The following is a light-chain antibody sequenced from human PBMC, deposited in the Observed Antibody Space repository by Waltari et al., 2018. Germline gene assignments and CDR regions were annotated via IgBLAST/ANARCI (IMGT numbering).Light chain of an antibody. J-gene: IGKJ2*01. CDR1: QSVSGN. V-gene: IGKV3-15*01. CDR3: QQYNDWPQT. CDR2: GAS. Sequence: IVMTQSPATLSVSPGERVTLSCRASQSVSGNLAWYQQKPGQAPRLLMYGASTSASGVPTRFSGSGSGTEFTVTISSLQSEDFAVYYCQQYNDWPQTFGQGTKLETK.